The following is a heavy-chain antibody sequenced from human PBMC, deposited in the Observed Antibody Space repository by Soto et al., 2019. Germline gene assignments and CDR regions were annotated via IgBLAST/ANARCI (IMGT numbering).Heavy chain of an antibody. Sequence: PSQPLSLTCAISWVSVSSNTASWNCIRQSPSRGLEWLGRTYFRSKWYNDYAVSVKSRIIINPDTSNNQFSLQLNSVTPEDTAVYFCAKGANLGPKTGYAFDPWGQGIMVTVSS. D-gene: IGHD5-12*01. CDR1: WVSVSSNTAS. J-gene: IGHJ5*02. CDR2: TYFRSKWYN. CDR3: AKGANLGPKTGYAFDP. V-gene: IGHV6-1*01.